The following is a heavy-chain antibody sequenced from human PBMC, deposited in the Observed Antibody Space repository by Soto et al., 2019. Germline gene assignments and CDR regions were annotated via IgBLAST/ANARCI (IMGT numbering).Heavy chain of an antibody. Sequence: EVQLVESGGGLIQPGGSLRLSCAASGFTVSSDYMSWVRQAPGKGLEWVSVIYTGGSTYYADSVKGRFTFSRDNSKNTRYLQMSRLRAEDTAVYYCARAYGGNPALFDPWGQGTLVTVSS. J-gene: IGHJ5*02. V-gene: IGHV3-53*01. CDR1: GFTVSSDY. CDR3: ARAYGGNPALFDP. D-gene: IGHD4-17*01. CDR2: IYTGGST.